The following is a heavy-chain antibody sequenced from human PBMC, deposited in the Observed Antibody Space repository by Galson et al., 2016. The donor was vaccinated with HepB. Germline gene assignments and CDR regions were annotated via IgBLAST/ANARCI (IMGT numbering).Heavy chain of an antibody. CDR3: AKDIVVVPALQGPWFDP. CDR2: ISYNGRSQ. V-gene: IGHV3-30*18. D-gene: IGHD2-21*01. Sequence: SLRLSCAASGFGFSDYAMHWVRQAPGKGLEWVAVISYNGRSQYYADSVKGRFTISRDNSKNTLYLQISSLRTEDTADYFCAKDIVVVPALQGPWFDPWGQGTLVTVSS. CDR1: GFGFSDYA. J-gene: IGHJ5*02.